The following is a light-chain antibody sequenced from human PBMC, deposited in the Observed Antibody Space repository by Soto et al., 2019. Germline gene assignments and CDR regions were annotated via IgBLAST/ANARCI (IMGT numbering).Light chain of an antibody. CDR2: DAS. V-gene: IGKV3-11*01. CDR3: QQRSSWPPT. Sequence: DIVLTQSPVTLSLSPGERATLSCRASQSVSSYLAWYQQRPGQAPRLLIYDASKRATGIPAKFSGSGSGTDFTLTISTLEPEDFAVYYWQQRSSWPPTFGGGTKVDSK. J-gene: IGKJ4*01. CDR1: QSVSSY.